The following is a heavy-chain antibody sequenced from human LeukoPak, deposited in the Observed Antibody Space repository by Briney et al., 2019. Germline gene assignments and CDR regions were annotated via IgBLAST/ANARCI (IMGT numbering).Heavy chain of an antibody. Sequence: PSETLSLTCTVSGGSISSYYWSWIRQPAGKGLEWIGRIYTSGSTNYNPSLKSRVTMSVDTSKNQFSLKLSSVTAADTAVYYCAREIGSGSYYNVPYYFDYWGQGTPVTVSS. CDR3: AREIGSGSYYNVPYYFDY. CDR1: GGSISSYY. V-gene: IGHV4-4*07. D-gene: IGHD3-10*01. CDR2: IYTSGST. J-gene: IGHJ4*02.